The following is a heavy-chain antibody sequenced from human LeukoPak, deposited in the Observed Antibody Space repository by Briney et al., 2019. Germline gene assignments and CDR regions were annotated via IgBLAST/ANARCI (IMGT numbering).Heavy chain of an antibody. D-gene: IGHD2-15*01. Sequence: ASVKVSCKASGYTFTCYYMHWVRQAPGQGLEWMGWINPNSGGTNYAQKFQGRVTMTRDTSIITAYMELSRLRSDETAVYYCATDEGSCSGGSCYPNRFDPWGQGTLVTVSS. V-gene: IGHV1-2*02. CDR3: ATDEGSCSGGSCYPNRFDP. J-gene: IGHJ5*02. CDR1: GYTFTCYY. CDR2: INPNSGGT.